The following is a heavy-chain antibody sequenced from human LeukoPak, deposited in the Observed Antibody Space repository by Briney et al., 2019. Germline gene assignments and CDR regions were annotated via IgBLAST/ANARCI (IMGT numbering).Heavy chain of an antibody. CDR3: AKEEFGEPAY. D-gene: IGHD3-10*01. J-gene: IGHJ4*02. V-gene: IGHV1-46*01. CDR1: GYTFTVYF. CDR2: IDPSGGTT. Sequence: ASVKVSCKASGYTFTVYFMHWVRQAPGQGLEWMGIIDPSGGTTTYAQKFQGRVTMTRDTSTSTVYMELSSLRSEDTAVYYCAKEEFGEPAYWGQGTLVTVSS.